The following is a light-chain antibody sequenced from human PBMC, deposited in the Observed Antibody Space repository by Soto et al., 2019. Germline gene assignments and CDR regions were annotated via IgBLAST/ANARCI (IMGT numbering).Light chain of an antibody. CDR1: SGSIASNY. V-gene: IGLV6-57*01. CDR3: QSYDGYNPGV. CDR2: EDD. J-gene: IGLJ3*02. Sequence: NFMLTQPHSVSESPGKTVTISCTRSSGSIASNYVQWYQQRPGSSPTTVIYEDDQRPSGVPDRFSGSIDSSSNSASLTISGLLTEDEADYYCQSYDGYNPGVFGGGTKLTVL.